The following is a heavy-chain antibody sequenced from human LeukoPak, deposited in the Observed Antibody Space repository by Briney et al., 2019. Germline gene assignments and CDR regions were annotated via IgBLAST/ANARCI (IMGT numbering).Heavy chain of an antibody. D-gene: IGHD3-10*01. V-gene: IGHV1-69*01. CDR3: ARALAGELYYFDY. Sequence: ASVKVSCKASGGTFSSYAISWVRQAPGQGLEWMGGIISIFGTANYAQKFQGRVTITADESTSTAYMELSSLRSEDTAVYYCARALAGELYYFDYWGQGTLVTVSS. J-gene: IGHJ4*02. CDR2: IISIFGTA. CDR1: GGTFSSYA.